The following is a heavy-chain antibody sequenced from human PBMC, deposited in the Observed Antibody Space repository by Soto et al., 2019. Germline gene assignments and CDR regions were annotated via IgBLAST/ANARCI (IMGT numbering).Heavy chain of an antibody. CDR2: ISSSGTYT. CDR3: AKEREYSSYDRPPDSYFYYGLDV. CDR1: GFSLSDHY. J-gene: IGHJ6*02. D-gene: IGHD5-12*01. Sequence: GGSLRLSCVASGFSLSDHYMTWIRQAPGKGLEWVSYISSSGTYTSYADSVKGRFTISRDNAKKSLFLQMNSLRAEDTAVYYCAKEREYSSYDRPPDSYFYYGLDVWGQGTTVTVSS. V-gene: IGHV3-11*06.